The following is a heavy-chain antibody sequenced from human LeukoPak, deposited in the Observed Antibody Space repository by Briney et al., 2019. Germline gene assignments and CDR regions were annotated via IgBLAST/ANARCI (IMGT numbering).Heavy chain of an antibody. D-gene: IGHD1-26*01. V-gene: IGHV4-38-2*02. J-gene: IGHJ4*02. CDR1: AYSISSGYY. Sequence: PSETLSLTCTVSAYSISSGYYWGWIRQPPGKGLEWIGSIYHSGSTYYNPSLKSRVTVSVDTSKNQFSLKLSSVTAADTAVYYCARVGSWAFDYWGQGTLVTVSS. CDR3: ARVGSWAFDY. CDR2: IYHSGST.